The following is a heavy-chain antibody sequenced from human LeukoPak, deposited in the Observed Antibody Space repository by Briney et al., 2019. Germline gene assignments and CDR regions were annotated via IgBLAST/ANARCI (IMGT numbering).Heavy chain of an antibody. CDR2: IRSSSSTI. CDR3: ARDGIQLWTGAFDY. V-gene: IGHV3-48*02. CDR1: GFTFSTYG. Sequence: GGSLRLSCAASGFTFSTYGVHWVRQAPGKGLEWVSYIRSSSSTIYYADSVKGRFTISRDNAKNSLYLQMNSLRDEDTAVYYCARDGIQLWTGAFDYWGQGTLVTVSS. D-gene: IGHD5-18*01. J-gene: IGHJ4*02.